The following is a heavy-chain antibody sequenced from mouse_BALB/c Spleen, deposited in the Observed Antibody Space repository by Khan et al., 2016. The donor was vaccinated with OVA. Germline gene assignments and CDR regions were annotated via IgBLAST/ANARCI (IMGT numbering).Heavy chain of an antibody. Sequence: QIQLVQSGPELKKPGETVKISCKASGYTFTNYGMNWVQQSPGKALKWMGWINTYTGEPTYADDFKGRFAFSLETSASTAYLQINNLTNDDTATYFCARPPYFSYTLDHWGQGTSVTVSS. CDR1: GYTFTNYG. CDR3: ARPPYFSYTLDH. D-gene: IGHD2-10*01. V-gene: IGHV9-3-1*01. CDR2: INTYTGEP. J-gene: IGHJ4*01.